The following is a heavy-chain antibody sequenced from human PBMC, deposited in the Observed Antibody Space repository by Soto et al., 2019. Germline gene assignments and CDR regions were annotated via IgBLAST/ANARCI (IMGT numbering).Heavy chain of an antibody. J-gene: IGHJ4*02. Sequence: QVQLVQSGAEVKKPGSSVKVSYKASGGTFSSYAISWVRQAPGQGLEWMGGIIPIFGTANYAQKFQGRVTITADEATSTAYMELSSLRSEDTAVYYCARYLGYYDSSGYYAFDYWGQGTLVTVSS. D-gene: IGHD3-22*01. CDR3: ARYLGYYDSSGYYAFDY. V-gene: IGHV1-69*01. CDR2: IIPIFGTA. CDR1: GGTFSSYA.